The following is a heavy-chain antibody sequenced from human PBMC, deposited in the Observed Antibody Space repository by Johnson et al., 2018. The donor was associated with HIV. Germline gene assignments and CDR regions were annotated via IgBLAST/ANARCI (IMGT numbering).Heavy chain of an antibody. V-gene: IGHV3-74*01. D-gene: IGHD4-17*01. Sequence: VESGGGLVQPGGSLRLSCAASGFTFSSYWMHWVRQAPGKGLVWVSRINSDGSSTSYADSVKGRFTISRDNAKNSVFLPMNSRRAEDTAIYYCARPSVITTLTTTPWAFDIWGQGTMVTVSS. J-gene: IGHJ3*02. CDR1: GFTFSSYW. CDR3: ARPSVITTLTTTPWAFDI. CDR2: INSDGSST.